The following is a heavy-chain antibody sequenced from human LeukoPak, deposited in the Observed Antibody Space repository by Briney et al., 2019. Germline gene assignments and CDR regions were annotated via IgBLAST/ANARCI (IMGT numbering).Heavy chain of an antibody. CDR2: MYYTGST. J-gene: IGHJ6*02. CDR1: GGSISSDY. V-gene: IGHV4-59*12. CDR3: ARVSVVYGMDV. Sequence: SETLSLTCSVSGGSISSDYWSWIRQPPGKGLEWIGYMYYTGSTNYNPSFKSRVTISLATSKTQFSLKLGSVTPADTAVYYCARVSVVYGMDVWGQGTTVTVSS.